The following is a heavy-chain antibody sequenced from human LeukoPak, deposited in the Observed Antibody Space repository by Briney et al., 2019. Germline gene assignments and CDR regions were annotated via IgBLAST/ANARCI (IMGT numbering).Heavy chain of an antibody. CDR3: ARGRISYGY. Sequence: PSETLSLTCTVSGASVGSAGYYWSWIRQPPGGGLEWIGYIYYISNTNYNPSLKCRVTMSVDPSKNQFSLKLSSVTAADTAVYYCARGRISYGYWGQGTLVTVSS. J-gene: IGHJ4*02. D-gene: IGHD2-15*01. CDR1: GASVGSAGYY. V-gene: IGHV4-61*08. CDR2: IYYISNT.